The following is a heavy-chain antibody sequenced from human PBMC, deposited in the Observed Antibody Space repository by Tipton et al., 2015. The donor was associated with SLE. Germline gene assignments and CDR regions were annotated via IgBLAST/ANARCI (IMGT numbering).Heavy chain of an antibody. V-gene: IGHV4-61*01. CDR1: GGSISRGSYY. Sequence: GLVKPSQTLSLTCTVSGGSISRGSYYWSWIRQPPGKGLEWIGYIYYSGSTNYNPSLKSRVTMSLDTSKNQLSLKLSSVTAADTAVYYCARRDYGGKYVHDTFDVWGQGTMVTVSS. D-gene: IGHD4/OR15-4a*01. CDR2: IYYSGST. CDR3: ARRDYGGKYVHDTFDV. J-gene: IGHJ3*01.